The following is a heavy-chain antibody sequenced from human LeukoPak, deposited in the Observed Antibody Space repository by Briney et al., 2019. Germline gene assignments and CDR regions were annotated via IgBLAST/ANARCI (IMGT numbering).Heavy chain of an antibody. CDR3: ANIIRKYTSGYYYFDY. J-gene: IGHJ4*02. D-gene: IGHD6-25*01. CDR1: EFTFGSYA. CDR2: ISFDGNNE. Sequence: TGGSLRLSCAASEFTFGSYAMHWVRQAPGKGLEWVAAISFDGNNEYYADSVKGRFTISRDNSKNTLYLQMNSLRAEDTAVYYCANIIRKYTSGYYYFDYWGQGTLVTVSS. V-gene: IGHV3-30-3*01.